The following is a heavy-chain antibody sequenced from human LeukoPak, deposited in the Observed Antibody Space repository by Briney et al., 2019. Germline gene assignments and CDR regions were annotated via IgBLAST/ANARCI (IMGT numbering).Heavy chain of an antibody. CDR1: GFTFSSYW. Sequence: GGSLRLSCAASGFTFSSYWMSWVRQAPGKGLEWAANIKQDGSEKYYVDSVKGRFTISRDNAKNSLYLQMNSLRAEDTAVYYCARSTSPVLRYFDWLAPFDYWGQGTLVTVSS. CDR3: ARSTSPVLRYFDWLAPFDY. CDR2: IKQDGSEK. J-gene: IGHJ4*02. V-gene: IGHV3-7*03. D-gene: IGHD3-9*01.